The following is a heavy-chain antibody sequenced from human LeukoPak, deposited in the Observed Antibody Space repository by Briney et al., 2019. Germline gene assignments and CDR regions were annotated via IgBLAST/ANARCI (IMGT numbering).Heavy chain of an antibody. V-gene: IGHV3-7*01. Sequence: GGSLRLSCEGSGVSFSEYWMSWVRQARGKGLEWVASVKQGGREKYYVDSVKGRFDISRDDAKNSLYLQMNSLRSDHTALYYCASYYGINWVIGYLGQGTLLTVSS. J-gene: IGHJ4*02. D-gene: IGHD4-17*01. CDR3: ASYYGINWVIGY. CDR1: GVSFSEYW. CDR2: VKQGGREK.